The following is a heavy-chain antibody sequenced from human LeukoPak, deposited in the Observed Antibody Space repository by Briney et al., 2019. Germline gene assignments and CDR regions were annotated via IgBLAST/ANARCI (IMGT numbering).Heavy chain of an antibody. J-gene: IGHJ4*02. CDR2: IGGAGGNT. CDR3: AKDRRIDSSGYYYDY. Sequence: GGSLRLSCTASGFTFNDYAMVWVRQAPGKGLEWVSNIGGAGGNTFYADAVRGRFTISRDNSKNTLYLQMNSLRAEDTAVYYCAKDRRIDSSGYYYDYWGQGTLVTVSS. V-gene: IGHV3-23*01. D-gene: IGHD3-22*01. CDR1: GFTFNDYA.